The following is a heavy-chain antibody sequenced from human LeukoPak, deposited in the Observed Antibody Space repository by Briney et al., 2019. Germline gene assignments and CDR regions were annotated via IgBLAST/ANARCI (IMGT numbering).Heavy chain of an antibody. Sequence: GASVKVSCKVSGYRRIELSMHWVRQAPGKGLEWMGGFDPEDDETIYAQKLQGRVTMTEDRSTDTAFRELRSLRSDDTAVYYCATYGATMTPDAFDIWGQGTRVTVSS. J-gene: IGHJ3*02. D-gene: IGHD5-12*01. V-gene: IGHV1-24*01. CDR3: ATYGATMTPDAFDI. CDR1: GYRRIELS. CDR2: FDPEDDET.